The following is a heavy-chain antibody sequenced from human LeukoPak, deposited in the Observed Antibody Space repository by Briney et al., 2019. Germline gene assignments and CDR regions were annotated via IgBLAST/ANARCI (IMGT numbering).Heavy chain of an antibody. CDR1: GFIFSTFA. CDR2: IYSGGST. V-gene: IGHV3-53*01. J-gene: IGHJ4*02. Sequence: GGSLRLSCAASGFIFSTFAMYWVRQAPGKGLEWVSVIYSGGSTYYADSVKGRFTISRDNSKNTLYLQMNSLRAEDTAVYYCARGTAPTAWWLAMWAHYFDYWGQGTLVTVSS. D-gene: IGHD6-19*01. CDR3: ARGTAPTAWWLAMWAHYFDY.